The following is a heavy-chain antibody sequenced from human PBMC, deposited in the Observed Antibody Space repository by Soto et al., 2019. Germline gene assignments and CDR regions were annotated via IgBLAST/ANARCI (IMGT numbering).Heavy chain of an antibody. CDR2: ISYDGSNK. J-gene: IGHJ6*02. D-gene: IGHD4-17*01. CDR1: GFTFSSYG. CDR3: AKILQLGDYAYYYYGMDV. V-gene: IGHV3-30*18. Sequence: QVQLVESGGGVVQPGRSLRLSCAASGFTFSSYGMHWVRQAPGKGLEWVAVISYDGSNKNYADSVKGRFTISRENSKNTLSLQMNSLRAEDTAVYYCAKILQLGDYAYYYYGMDVWGQGTTVTVSS.